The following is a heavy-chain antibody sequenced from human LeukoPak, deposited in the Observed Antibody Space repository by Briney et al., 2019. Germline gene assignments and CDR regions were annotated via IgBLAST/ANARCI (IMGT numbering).Heavy chain of an antibody. CDR2: IYYSGST. CDR1: GGSFTSYY. J-gene: IGHJ6*02. CDR3: ARHVGENSYYGMDV. Sequence: SETLSLTCTVSGGSFTSYYWSWIRQPPGRGLEWIGYIYYSGSTNYNPSLKSRVTISVDTSKNQFSLKLSSVTAADTAVYYCARHVGENSYYGMDVWGQGTTVTVSS. D-gene: IGHD2/OR15-2a*01. V-gene: IGHV4-59*01.